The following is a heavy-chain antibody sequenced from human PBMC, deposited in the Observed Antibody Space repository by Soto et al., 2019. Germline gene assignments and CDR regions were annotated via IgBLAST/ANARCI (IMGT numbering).Heavy chain of an antibody. V-gene: IGHV3-7*03. D-gene: IGHD4-4*01. CDR2: IKEDGTEQ. CDR1: GLSFSGYW. Sequence: PXGSLRLSCAASGLSFSGYWMSWVRQAPGKGPEWVANIKEDGTEQHYVDSVKGRFTISRDNSENSLFLQMSNLRAEDSAIYYCAITTPTVSYWFDHWGPGTQVTVSS. CDR3: AITTPTVSYWFDH. J-gene: IGHJ5*02.